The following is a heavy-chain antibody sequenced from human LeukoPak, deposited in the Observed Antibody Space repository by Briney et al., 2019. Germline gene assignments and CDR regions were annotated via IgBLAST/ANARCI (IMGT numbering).Heavy chain of an antibody. D-gene: IGHD6-19*01. CDR1: GYSFTSYW. Sequence: GESLKISCKGSGYSFTSYWIGWVRQMPGKGLEWMGIIYPGDSDTRYSPSFQGQVTISADKSISAAYLQWSSLKASDTAMYYCVTLLAVAQENWFDPWGQGTLVTVSS. CDR3: VTLLAVAQENWFDP. V-gene: IGHV5-51*01. CDR2: IYPGDSDT. J-gene: IGHJ5*02.